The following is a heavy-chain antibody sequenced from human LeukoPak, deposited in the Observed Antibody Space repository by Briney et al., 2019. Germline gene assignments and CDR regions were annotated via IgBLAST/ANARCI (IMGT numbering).Heavy chain of an antibody. CDR3: ARGAPTYYYDSSGYYPAD. D-gene: IGHD3-22*01. V-gene: IGHV1-3*01. J-gene: IGHJ4*02. CDR2: INAGNGNT. CDR1: GYTFTSYA. Sequence: ASVKVSCKASGYTFTSYAMHWVRQAPGQRLEWMGWINAGNGNTKYSQKFQGRVTITRDTSASTAYMELSSLRSEDTAVYYCARGAPTYYYDSSGYYPADWGQGTLVTVSS.